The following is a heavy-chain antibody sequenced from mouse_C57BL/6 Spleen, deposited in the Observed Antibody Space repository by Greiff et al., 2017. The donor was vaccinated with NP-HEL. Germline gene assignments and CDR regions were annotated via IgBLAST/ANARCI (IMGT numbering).Heavy chain of an antibody. D-gene: IGHD2-4*01. J-gene: IGHJ3*01. Sequence: EVQLQQSGPELVKPGASVKIPCKASGYTFTDYNMDWVKQSHGKSLEWIGDINPNNGGTIYNQKFKGKATLTVDKSSSTAYMELRSLTSEDTAVYNCARAHYDYDRFAYWDQGTLVTVSA. V-gene: IGHV1-18*01. CDR1: GYTFTDYN. CDR2: INPNNGGT. CDR3: ARAHYDYDRFAY.